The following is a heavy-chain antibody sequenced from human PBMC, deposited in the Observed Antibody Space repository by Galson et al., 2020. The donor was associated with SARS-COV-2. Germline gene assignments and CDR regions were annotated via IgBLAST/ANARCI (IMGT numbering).Heavy chain of an antibody. D-gene: IGHD4-17*01. Sequence: GESLKISCAASGFTFSNHAMSWVRQAPGKGLEWVSTTSGSGTSAYYADSVKGRFTISRDKSKNTLYLQMNNLRAEDTALYYCAKITTTVVIGPYWYFDLWGRGTLVTVSS. CDR3: AKITTTVVIGPYWYFDL. CDR1: GFTFSNHA. CDR2: TSGSGTSA. J-gene: IGHJ2*01. V-gene: IGHV3-23*01.